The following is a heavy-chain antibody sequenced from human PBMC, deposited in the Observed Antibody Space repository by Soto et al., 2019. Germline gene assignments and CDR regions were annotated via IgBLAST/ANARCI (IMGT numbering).Heavy chain of an antibody. D-gene: IGHD3-10*01. CDR3: ARDRDYDSRSPPGY. CDR1: GFTFSDYY. V-gene: IGHV3-11*01. Sequence: QVQLVESGGGLVKPGGSLRLSCAASGFTFSDYYMSWIRQAPGKGLERVSYISSSGDTIYDADSVRGRFTISRDNAKNSLFLQMNSLRAEDTAVYYCARDRDYDSRSPPGYWGQGTLVTVSS. J-gene: IGHJ4*02. CDR2: ISSSGDTI.